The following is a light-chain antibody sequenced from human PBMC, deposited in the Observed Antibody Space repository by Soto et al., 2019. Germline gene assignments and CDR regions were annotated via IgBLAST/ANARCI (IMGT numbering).Light chain of an antibody. CDR3: ASWPAS. V-gene: IGLV2-14*01. CDR2: EVT. CDR1: SSDIGGHNY. J-gene: IGLJ2*01. Sequence: QSALTQPASVSGSPGQSIAISCTGTSSDIGGHNYVSWYQQHPGKAPKLIIYEVTNRPSGVSSRFSGSKSGDTASLTISGLLAEDEAHYYCASWPASFGGGTKVTVL.